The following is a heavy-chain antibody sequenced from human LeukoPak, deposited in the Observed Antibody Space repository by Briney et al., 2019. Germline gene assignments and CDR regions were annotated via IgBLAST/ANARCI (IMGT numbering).Heavy chain of an antibody. CDR3: ARHYCSSTSCYGFGY. CDR1: GFTVSSSH. J-gene: IGHJ4*02. V-gene: IGHV3-66*04. Sequence: PGGSLRLSCAASGFTVSSSHMSWVRQAPGKGLEWVSVIYSDGSVSYADSVKGRFTISRDNSKNTLYLQMNSLRAEDTALYYCARHYCSSTSCYGFGYWGQGTLVAVSS. CDR2: IYSDGSV. D-gene: IGHD2-2*01.